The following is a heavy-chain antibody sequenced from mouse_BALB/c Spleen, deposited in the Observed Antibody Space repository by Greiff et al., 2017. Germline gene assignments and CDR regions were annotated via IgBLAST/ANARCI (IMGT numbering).Heavy chain of an antibody. CDR3: ARGDWDDY. V-gene: IGHV14-3*02. CDR2: IDPANGNT. J-gene: IGHJ2*01. D-gene: IGHD4-1*01. Sequence: DVKLQESGAELVKPGASVKLSCTASGFNIKDTYMHWVKQRPEQGLEWIGRIDPANGNTKYDPKFQGKATITADTSSNTAYLQLSSLTSEDTAVYYCARGDWDDYWGQGTTLTVSS. CDR1: GFNIKDTY.